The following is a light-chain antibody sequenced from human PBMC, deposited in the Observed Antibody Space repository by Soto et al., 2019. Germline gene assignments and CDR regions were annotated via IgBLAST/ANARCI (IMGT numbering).Light chain of an antibody. CDR2: KAS. V-gene: IGKV1-5*03. CDR3: QHYKSYPWT. J-gene: IGKJ1*01. Sequence: IHITHSPSTLSSSLLYIFTITFRASQSIDSWLAWYQQKPGKAPKLLMYKASSLESGVPSRFSGSGSETEFTLTISSLQPDDFATYYCQHYKSYPWTFGQGTKVDIK. CDR1: QSIDSW.